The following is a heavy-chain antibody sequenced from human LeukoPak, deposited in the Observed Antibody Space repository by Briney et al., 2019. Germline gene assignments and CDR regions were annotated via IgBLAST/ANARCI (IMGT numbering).Heavy chain of an antibody. J-gene: IGHJ4*02. CDR2: IYHSGST. Sequence: SETLSLTCAVSGYSISSGYYWGWIRTPPGKGLEWIGSIYHSGSTYYNPSLKSRVTISVDTSKNQFSLKLSSVTAADTAVYYCARGEGRDGYKSRYWGQGTLVTVSS. V-gene: IGHV4-38-2*01. CDR1: GYSISSGYY. CDR3: ARGEGRDGYKSRY. D-gene: IGHD5-24*01.